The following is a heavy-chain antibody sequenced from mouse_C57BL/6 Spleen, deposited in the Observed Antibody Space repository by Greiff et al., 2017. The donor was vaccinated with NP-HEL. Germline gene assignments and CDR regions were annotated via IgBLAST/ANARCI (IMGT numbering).Heavy chain of an antibody. D-gene: IGHD2-4*01. Sequence: VQLQQSGAELVRPGTSVKVSCKASGYAFTNYLIEWVKQRPGQGLEWIGVINPGSGGTNYNEKFKGKATLTADKSSSTAYMQLSSLTSEDSAVYFCARRGGPYDYLFAYWGQGTLVTVSA. CDR3: ARRGGPYDYLFAY. J-gene: IGHJ3*01. CDR1: GYAFTNYL. V-gene: IGHV1-54*01. CDR2: INPGSGGT.